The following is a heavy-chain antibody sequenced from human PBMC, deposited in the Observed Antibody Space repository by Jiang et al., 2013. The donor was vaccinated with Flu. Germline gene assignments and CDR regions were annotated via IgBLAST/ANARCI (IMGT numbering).Heavy chain of an antibody. CDR3: ARDRRSFRPGVLGVFDI. V-gene: IGHV4-59*01. CDR1: GGSIGTSY. CDR2: IYYSGTT. D-gene: IGHD3-10*01. J-gene: IGHJ3*02. Sequence: GLVKPSETLSLTCTVSGGSIGTSYWSWIRQPPGKGLEWIGYIYYSGTTNYNPSLKGRITISVDTSKNQFSLKLNSVTAADTAVFYCARDRRSFRPGVLGVFDIWGPGTTVTVSS.